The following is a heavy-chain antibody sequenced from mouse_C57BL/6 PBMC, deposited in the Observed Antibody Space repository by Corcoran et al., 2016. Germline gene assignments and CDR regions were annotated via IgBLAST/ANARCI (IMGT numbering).Heavy chain of an antibody. CDR2: INTYSGVP. V-gene: IGHV9-3*01. J-gene: IGHJ4*01. D-gene: IGHD2-5*01. CDR3: ARQRNSNWAMDY. Sequence: QIQLVQSGPELKKPGETVKISCKASGYTFTTYGMSWVKQAPGKGLKWMGWINTYSGVPTYADDFKGRFSFSLETSASTAYLQINNLKNEDTATYFCARQRNSNWAMDYWGQGTSVTVSS. CDR1: GYTFTTYG.